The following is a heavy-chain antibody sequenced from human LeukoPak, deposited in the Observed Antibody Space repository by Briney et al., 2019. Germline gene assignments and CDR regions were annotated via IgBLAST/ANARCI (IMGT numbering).Heavy chain of an antibody. CDR1: GFTFSSFA. J-gene: IGHJ6*03. V-gene: IGHV3-30-3*01. CDR3: ARDPVCSSTSCYRKGDYYYMDV. CDR2: ISYDGSNK. D-gene: IGHD2-2*01. Sequence: GGSLRLSCAASGFTFSSFAMHWVRQAPGKGLEWVAVISYDGSNKYYADSVKGRFTISRDNSKNTLYLQMNSLRAEDTAVYYCARDPVCSSTSCYRKGDYYYMDVWGKGTTVTVSS.